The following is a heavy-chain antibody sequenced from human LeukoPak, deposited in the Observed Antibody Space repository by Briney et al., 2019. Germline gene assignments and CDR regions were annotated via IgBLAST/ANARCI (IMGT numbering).Heavy chain of an antibody. CDR1: GGSISSGSYY. D-gene: IGHD2-2*01. V-gene: IGHV4-61*02. CDR2: IYTSGST. CDR3: ARILGYCSSTSCNTADY. Sequence: SETLSLTCTVSGGSISSGSYYWRWIRQPAGKGLEWIGRIYTSGSTNYNPSLKSRVTISVDTSKNQFSLKLSSVTAADTLVYYCARILGYCSSTSCNTADYWGQGTLVTVSS. J-gene: IGHJ4*02.